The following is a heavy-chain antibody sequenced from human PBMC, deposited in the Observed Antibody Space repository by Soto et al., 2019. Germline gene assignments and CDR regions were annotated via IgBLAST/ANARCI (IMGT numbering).Heavy chain of an antibody. J-gene: IGHJ5*02. CDR2: IYPGDSDT. Sequence: PGESLKISCKGSGYSFTSYWIGWVRQMPGKGLEWMGIIYPGDSDTRYSPSFQGQVTISADKSISTAYLQWSSLKASDTAMYYCERHRSAYCGGDCYSNWFDPGGQGTLVAVSS. D-gene: IGHD2-21*02. CDR3: ERHRSAYCGGDCYSNWFDP. CDR1: GYSFTSYW. V-gene: IGHV5-51*01.